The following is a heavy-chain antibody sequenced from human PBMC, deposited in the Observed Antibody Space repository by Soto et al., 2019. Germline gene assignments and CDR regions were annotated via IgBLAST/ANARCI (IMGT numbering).Heavy chain of an antibody. Sequence: QVQLQESGPGLVKPSETLSLTCTVSGGSISSYYWSWIRQPAGKGLEWIGRIYTSGSTNYNPSLKSLATMSVDTYKNQFSLKLSSVAAADTAVYYCARDSRAVAGTNNYFDYWGQGTLVTVSS. V-gene: IGHV4-4*07. J-gene: IGHJ4*02. CDR1: GGSISSYY. D-gene: IGHD6-19*01. CDR3: ARDSRAVAGTNNYFDY. CDR2: IYTSGST.